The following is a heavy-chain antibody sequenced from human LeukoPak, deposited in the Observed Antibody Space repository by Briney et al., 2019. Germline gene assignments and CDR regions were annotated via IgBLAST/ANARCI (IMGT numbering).Heavy chain of an antibody. J-gene: IGHJ3*02. CDR1: GFTFSSYG. V-gene: IGHV3-30*18. CDR3: AKSLRSVAGYFDI. D-gene: IGHD6-19*01. CDR2: ISYDGSNK. Sequence: SGGSLRLSCAASGFTFSSYGMHWVRQAPGKGLEWVAVISYDGSNKYYADSVKGRFTISRDNSKSTLYLQMNSLRAEDTAVYYCAKSLRSVAGYFDIWGQGTMVTVSS.